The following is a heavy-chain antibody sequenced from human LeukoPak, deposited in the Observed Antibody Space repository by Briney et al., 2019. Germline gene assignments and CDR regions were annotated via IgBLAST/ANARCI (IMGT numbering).Heavy chain of an antibody. D-gene: IGHD2-2*01. Sequence: GGSLRLSCAASGFTFSSYGMHWVRQAPGKGLEWVSAISGSGGSTYYADSVKGRFTISRDNSKNTLYLQMNSLRAEDTAVYYCANSPYCSSTSCPDCWGQGTLVTVSS. CDR2: ISGSGGST. J-gene: IGHJ4*02. V-gene: IGHV3-23*01. CDR3: ANSPYCSSTSCPDC. CDR1: GFTFSSYG.